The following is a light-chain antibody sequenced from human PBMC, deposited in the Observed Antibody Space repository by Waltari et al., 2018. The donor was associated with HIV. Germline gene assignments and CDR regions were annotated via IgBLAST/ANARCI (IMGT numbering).Light chain of an antibody. CDR2: DVS. J-gene: IGLJ3*02. CDR3: KSYMGSLRWV. Sequence: QSALTQPPSASGSPGQSVTIPCTGTSSDVGGYTYASWYQQHPGRAPKLMIFDVSRRPSGVPDRFPGSKSGNTASLTISALQPEDEADYYCKSYMGSLRWVFGGGTKLTVL. V-gene: IGLV2-8*01. CDR1: SSDVGGYTY.